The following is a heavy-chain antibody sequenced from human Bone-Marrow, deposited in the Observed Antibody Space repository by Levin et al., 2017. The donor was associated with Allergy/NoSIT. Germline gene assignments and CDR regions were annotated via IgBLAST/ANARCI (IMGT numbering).Heavy chain of an antibody. V-gene: IGHV3-11*05. CDR3: ARDPEEHTLLRYFDY. D-gene: IGHD3-9*01. Sequence: LSLPCAASGFTFSDYYMSWIRQAPGKGLECVSYISSSSSYTKYADSVKGRFTISRDNAKNSLYLQMNSLRAEDTAVYYCARDPEEHTLLRYFDYWGQGTLVTVSS. CDR1: GFTFSDYY. CDR2: ISSSSSYT. J-gene: IGHJ4*02.